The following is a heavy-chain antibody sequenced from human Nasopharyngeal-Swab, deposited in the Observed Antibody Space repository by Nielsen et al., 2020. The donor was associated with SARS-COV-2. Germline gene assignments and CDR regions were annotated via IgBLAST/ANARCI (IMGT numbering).Heavy chain of an antibody. J-gene: IGHJ4*02. CDR3: ARTEPGVPS. D-gene: IGHD1-14*01. V-gene: IGHV3-11*01. CDR1: GFPFSHYY. Sequence: GESLKTSCAASGFPFSHYYMTSIRQAPGKGLEWVSYISGSGGTIYYTDSVEGRFTISRDNAKNSLYLQMNSLRAEDTAVYYWARTEPGVPSWGQGTLVTVSS. CDR2: ISGSGGTI.